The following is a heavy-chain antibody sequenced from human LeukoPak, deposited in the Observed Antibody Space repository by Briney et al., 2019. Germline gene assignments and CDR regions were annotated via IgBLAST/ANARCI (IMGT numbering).Heavy chain of an antibody. Sequence: PGGSLRLSCAASGSTVSSNYMSWVRQAPGKGLEWVSVIYSGGSTYYADSVKGRFTISRDNSKNTLYLQMNSLRAEDTAVYYCAKDGTGYCSSTSCYSFDYWGQGTLVTVSS. CDR3: AKDGTGYCSSTSCYSFDY. CDR1: GSTVSSNY. V-gene: IGHV3-53*01. CDR2: IYSGGST. D-gene: IGHD2-2*02. J-gene: IGHJ4*02.